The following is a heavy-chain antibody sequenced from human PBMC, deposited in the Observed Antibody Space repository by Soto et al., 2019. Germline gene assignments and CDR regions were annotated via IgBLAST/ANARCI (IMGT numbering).Heavy chain of an antibody. CDR1: GFTFSSYA. J-gene: IGHJ3*02. D-gene: IGHD2-2*01. CDR2: ISGSGGST. V-gene: IGHV3-23*01. Sequence: GGSLRLSCAASGFTFSSYAMSWVRQAPGKGLEWVSAISGSGGSTYYADSVKGRFTISRDNSKNTLYLQMNSLRAEDTAVYYCAKDPLVVVVPAAKQDAFDIWGQGTMVTVSS. CDR3: AKDPLVVVVPAAKQDAFDI.